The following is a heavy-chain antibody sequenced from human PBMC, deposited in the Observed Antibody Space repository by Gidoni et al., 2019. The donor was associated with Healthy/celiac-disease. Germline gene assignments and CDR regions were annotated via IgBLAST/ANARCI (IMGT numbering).Heavy chain of an antibody. J-gene: IGHJ4*02. Sequence: GFTFSSYGMHWVRQAPGKGLEWVAVIWYDGSNKYYADSVKGRFTISRDNSKNTLYLQMNSLRAEDTAVYYCARDRTTYYDFWSGYPTFDYWGQGTLVTVSS. D-gene: IGHD3-3*01. CDR1: GFTFSSYG. V-gene: IGHV3-33*01. CDR3: ARDRTTYYDFWSGYPTFDY. CDR2: IWYDGSNK.